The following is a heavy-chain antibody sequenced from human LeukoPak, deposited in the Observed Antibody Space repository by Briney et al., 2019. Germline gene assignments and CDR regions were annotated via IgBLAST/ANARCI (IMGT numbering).Heavy chain of an antibody. Sequence: SVKVSCKASGGTFSSYAISWVRQAPGQGLEWMGRIIPILGIANYAQKFQGRVTITADKSTSTAYMELSSLRSEDTAVYYCARDPDNWFDPWGQGTLVTVCS. CDR2: IIPILGIA. CDR3: ARDPDNWFDP. J-gene: IGHJ5*02. CDR1: GGTFSSYA. V-gene: IGHV1-69*04.